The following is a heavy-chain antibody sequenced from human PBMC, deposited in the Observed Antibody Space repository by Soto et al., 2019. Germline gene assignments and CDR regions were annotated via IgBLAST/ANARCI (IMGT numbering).Heavy chain of an antibody. J-gene: IGHJ4*02. CDR1: GYTFISYA. Sequence: GGSLRLSCAASGYTFISYAMTWVRQAPGKGLEWVSALSGSGGTTFYADSVKGRFTISRDNSKNILYLQMNSLRAEDTAVYYCAKATMTLVVIRLDSWGQGTLVTVSS. CDR2: LSGSGGTT. CDR3: AKATMTLVVIRLDS. V-gene: IGHV3-23*01. D-gene: IGHD3-22*01.